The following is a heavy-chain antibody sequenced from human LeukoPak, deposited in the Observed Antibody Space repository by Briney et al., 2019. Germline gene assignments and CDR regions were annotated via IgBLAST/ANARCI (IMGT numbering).Heavy chain of an antibody. CDR2: ISWNSGSI. V-gene: IGHV3-9*01. D-gene: IGHD3-9*01. J-gene: IGHJ4*02. CDR3: SKAKLRYFDWTTPHFDY. CDR1: GFTFDDYA. Sequence: GGSLRLSCAASGFTFDDYAMHWVRQAPGKGLEWVGGISWNSGSIGYADSVKARFTISRDNAKNSLYLQINSLRAEATALYYCSKAKLRYFDWTTPHFDYWGQGTLVTVSS.